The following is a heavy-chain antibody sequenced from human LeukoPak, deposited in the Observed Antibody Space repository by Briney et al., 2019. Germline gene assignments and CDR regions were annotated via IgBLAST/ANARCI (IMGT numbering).Heavy chain of an antibody. V-gene: IGHV3-23*01. D-gene: IGHD1-26*01. CDR3: WLAVGAHFDY. CDR2: ISTSGDRT. J-gene: IGHJ4*02. Sequence: PGGSLRLSCAASGFTFSTYAMTWVRQAPGKGLEWVSGISTSGDRTYYADSVKGRFTISRDNSKNTLYLQMNSLKTEDTAVYYCWLAVGAHFDYWGQGTLVTVSS. CDR1: GFTFSTYA.